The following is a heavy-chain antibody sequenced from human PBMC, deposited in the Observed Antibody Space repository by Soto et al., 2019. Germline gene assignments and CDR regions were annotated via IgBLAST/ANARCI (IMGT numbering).Heavy chain of an antibody. Sequence: PGGSLRLSCAASCFTFTRYSMNWVRQAPGKGLEWVSSISSTTNYIYYGDSMKGRFTISRGNAKNSLYLEMNSLRAEDTAVYYCARESEDLPSNFDYWGQGTLVTVS. J-gene: IGHJ4*02. CDR2: ISSTTNYI. CDR3: ARESEDLPSNFDY. CDR1: CFTFTRYS. V-gene: IGHV3-21*06.